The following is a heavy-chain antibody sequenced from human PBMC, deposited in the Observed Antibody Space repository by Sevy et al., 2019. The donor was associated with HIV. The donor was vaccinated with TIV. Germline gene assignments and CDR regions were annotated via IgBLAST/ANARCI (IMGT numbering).Heavy chain of an antibody. CDR3: AKLSDYGGNPLFDY. J-gene: IGHJ4*02. CDR2: ISGSGGST. CDR1: GFTFSSYA. V-gene: IGHV3-23*01. Sequence: GGSLRLSCAASGFTFSSYAMSWVRQAPGKGLEWVSAISGSGGSTYYADSVKGRFTISRDSSKNTLYLQMNSLRAEDTAVYYCAKLSDYGGNPLFDYWGQGTLVTVSS. D-gene: IGHD4-17*01.